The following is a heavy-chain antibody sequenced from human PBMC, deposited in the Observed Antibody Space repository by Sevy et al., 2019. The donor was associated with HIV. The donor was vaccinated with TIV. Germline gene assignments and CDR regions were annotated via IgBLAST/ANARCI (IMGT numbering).Heavy chain of an antibody. CDR3: ARGPQFGSRGRAGDY. CDR1: GGSISSYY. J-gene: IGHJ4*02. D-gene: IGHD2-2*01. V-gene: IGHV4-59*08. Sequence: SETLSLTCTVSGGSISSYYWSWIRQPPGKGLEWIGYIYYSGSTNYNPSLKSQVTISVDTSKNQFSLKLGSVTAAETAGNYWARGPQFGSRGRAGDYWGQGPLVTVSS. CDR2: IYYSGST.